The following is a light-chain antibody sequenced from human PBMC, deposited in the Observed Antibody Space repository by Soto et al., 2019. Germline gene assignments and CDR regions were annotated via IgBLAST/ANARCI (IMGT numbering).Light chain of an antibody. CDR1: QSVSSN. J-gene: IGKJ2*01. V-gene: IGKV3-15*01. CDR2: GAS. Sequence: EIVMTQSPATLSVSPGERATLSCRASQSVSSNLAWYQQKPGQAPRLLIYGASTRATGIPARFSGSGSGTEFTITIRSLQSEDFAVYYCQQYNNWPPHSFGQGTKLEIK. CDR3: QQYNNWPPHS.